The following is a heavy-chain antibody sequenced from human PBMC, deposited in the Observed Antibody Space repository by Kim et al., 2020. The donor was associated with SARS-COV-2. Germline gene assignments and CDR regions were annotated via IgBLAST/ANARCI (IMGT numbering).Heavy chain of an antibody. CDR2: IYYSGST. J-gene: IGHJ4*02. D-gene: IGHD3-22*01. CDR3: ARRLVVVINFFDY. V-gene: IGHV4-39*01. Sequence: SETLSLTCTVSGGSISSSSYYWGWIRQPPGKGLEWIGSIYYSGSTYYNPSLKSRVTISVDTSKNQFSLKLSSVTAADTAVYYCARRLVVVINFFDYWGQG. CDR1: GGSISSSSYY.